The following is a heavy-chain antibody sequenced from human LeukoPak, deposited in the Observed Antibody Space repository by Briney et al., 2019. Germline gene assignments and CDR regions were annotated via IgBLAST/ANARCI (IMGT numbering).Heavy chain of an antibody. Sequence: GGSLRLSCAASGFTFSSYAMHWVRQAPGKGPEWVAVISYDGSNKYYADSVKGRFTISRDNSKNTLYLQMNSLRAEDTAVYYCARGYCSSTSCYSDYWGQGTLVTVSS. CDR1: GFTFSSYA. CDR3: ARGYCSSTSCYSDY. J-gene: IGHJ4*02. V-gene: IGHV3-30-3*01. CDR2: ISYDGSNK. D-gene: IGHD2-2*02.